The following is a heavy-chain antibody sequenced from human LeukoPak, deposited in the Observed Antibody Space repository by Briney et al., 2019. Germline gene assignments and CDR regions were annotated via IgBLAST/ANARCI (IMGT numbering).Heavy chain of an antibody. Sequence: SETLSLTCAVYGGSSSGYYWNWIRQPPGKGLEWIGEINHSGSTNYNPSLKSRVTISVDTSTNQFSLKLSSVTAADTAVYYCARGHSSPYYFDYWGQGTLVTVSS. V-gene: IGHV4-34*01. CDR2: INHSGST. D-gene: IGHD5-18*01. J-gene: IGHJ4*02. CDR3: ARGHSSPYYFDY. CDR1: GGSSSGYY.